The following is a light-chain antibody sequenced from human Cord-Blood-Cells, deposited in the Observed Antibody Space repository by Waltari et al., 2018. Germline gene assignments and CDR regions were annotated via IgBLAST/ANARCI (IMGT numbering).Light chain of an antibody. CDR2: EVS. CDR3: SSYAASNYLV. CDR1: STDAGGYNY. V-gene: IGLV2-8*01. J-gene: IGLJ3*02. Sequence: QSALTQHPSASGSPGQSVTIPGTETSTDAGGYNYVSWYQPHPGKAPTLMIYEVSKRPSAVPVLFSGSKSGNTASLTVSGLQAEDEADYSCSSYAASNYLVFGGGPKLTFL.